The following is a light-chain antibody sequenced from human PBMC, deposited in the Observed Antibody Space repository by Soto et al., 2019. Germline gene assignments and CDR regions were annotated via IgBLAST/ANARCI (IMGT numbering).Light chain of an antibody. J-gene: IGKJ4*01. CDR1: QSVSSN. CDR3: QQRSNWPPLT. V-gene: IGKV3-15*01. Sequence: EIVMTQSPATLSVSPGERATLSCRASQSVSSNLAWYQQKPGQAPRLLIYGASTRATGIPARFSGSGSGTDFTLIISSLEPEDFAVYYCQQRSNWPPLTFGGGTKVDIK. CDR2: GAS.